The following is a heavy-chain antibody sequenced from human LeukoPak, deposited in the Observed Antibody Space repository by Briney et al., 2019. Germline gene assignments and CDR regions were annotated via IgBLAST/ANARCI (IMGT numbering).Heavy chain of an antibody. Sequence: GASVKVSCKASGCTFTSYDIHWVRQATGQGLEWMGWMSPNSGNTVYAQKFQGRVTMTRNTSISTAYMELSSLSSEDTAVYYCARGCSSTTCSWPFDYWGQGTLVTVSS. J-gene: IGHJ4*02. D-gene: IGHD2-2*01. CDR3: ARGCSSTTCSWPFDY. V-gene: IGHV1-8*01. CDR1: GCTFTSYD. CDR2: MSPNSGNT.